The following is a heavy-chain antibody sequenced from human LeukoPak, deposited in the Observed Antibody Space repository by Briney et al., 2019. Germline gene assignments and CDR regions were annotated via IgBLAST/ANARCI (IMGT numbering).Heavy chain of an antibody. CDR3: AKDLSPAAA. CDR2: ISGSGSNT. CDR1: GFTFSNYG. D-gene: IGHD6-25*01. V-gene: IGHV3-23*01. Sequence: GGSLRLSCAASGFTFSNYGMSWVRQAPGKGLEWVSAISGSGSNTYYADSVKGRFTISRDNSKNTLSLQMNNLRDEDTAVYYCAKDLSPAAAWGQGTLVTVS. J-gene: IGHJ5*02.